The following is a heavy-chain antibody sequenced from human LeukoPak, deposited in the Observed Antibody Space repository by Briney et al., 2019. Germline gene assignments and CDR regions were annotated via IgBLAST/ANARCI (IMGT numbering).Heavy chain of an antibody. CDR2: IYESGTT. V-gene: IGHV4-34*01. CDR1: GESLNSYY. Sequence: PSETLSLTCAVYGESLNSYYWSWVRQPPGEGLEWIGEIYESGTTKYYPSLKSRVAISMVPSKQQFSLRLSSVTAADTAVYYCARGAWAARLASWGLGTPVIVSS. J-gene: IGHJ4*02. CDR3: ARGAWAARLAS. D-gene: IGHD2-15*01.